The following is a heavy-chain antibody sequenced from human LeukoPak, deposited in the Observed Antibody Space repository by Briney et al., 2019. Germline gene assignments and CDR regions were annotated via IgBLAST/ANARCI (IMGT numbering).Heavy chain of an antibody. CDR1: GFTFSSYS. V-gene: IGHV3-21*01. CDR3: ARGYSSSWYNPHYFDY. CDR2: ISSSSSYI. D-gene: IGHD6-13*01. J-gene: IGHJ4*02. Sequence: GGSLRLSCAASGFTFSSYSMNWVRQAPGKGLEWVSSISSSSSYIYYADSVKGRFTISRDNAKNSLYLQMNSLRAEDTAVYYCARGYSSSWYNPHYFDYWGQGTLVTVSS.